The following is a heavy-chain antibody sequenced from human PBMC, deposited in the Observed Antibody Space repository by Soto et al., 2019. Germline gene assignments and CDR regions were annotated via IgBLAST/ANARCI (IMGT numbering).Heavy chain of an antibody. J-gene: IGHJ3*02. CDR2: ISNDGNSL. CDR1: GFSFSSQA. D-gene: IGHD3-10*01. CDR3: ARDIYSYGSVRTPDI. V-gene: IGHV3-30-3*01. Sequence: QERLMESGGGVVKPGRSLRLSCVASGFSFSSQAMNWVRQAPGKGLEWVAAISNDGNSLCYVDSVQDRFTISRDNARNTLDLQMNNLRTEDTGVYFCARDIYSYGSVRTPDICCHGKIVTVAS.